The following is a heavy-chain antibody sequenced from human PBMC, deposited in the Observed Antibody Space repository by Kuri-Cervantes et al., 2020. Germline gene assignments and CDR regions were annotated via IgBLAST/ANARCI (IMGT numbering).Heavy chain of an antibody. J-gene: IGHJ3*02. CDR3: ARGDPGGAFDI. Sequence: GESLKISCAASGFTFSDYYMSWVRQAPGKGLELISYISNTIYYRDSVKGRFTMSRDNAKNSLYLQMNSLRAEDTAVYYCARGDPGGAFDIWGQGTMVTVSS. V-gene: IGHV3-11*04. D-gene: IGHD3-16*01. CDR1: GFTFSDYY. CDR2: ISNTI.